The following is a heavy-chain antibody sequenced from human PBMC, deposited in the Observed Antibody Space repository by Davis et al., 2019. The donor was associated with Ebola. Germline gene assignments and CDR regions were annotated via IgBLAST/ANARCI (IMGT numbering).Heavy chain of an antibody. J-gene: IGHJ6*02. Sequence: HTGGSLRLSCAASGFTFSSYWMHWVRQAPGKGLVWVSRINSDGSSTSYADSVKGRFTISRDNAKNTLYLQMNSLRAEDTAVYYCARDFWAYDSSVLFYYYGMDVWGQGTTVTVSS. CDR3: ARDFWAYDSSVLFYYYGMDV. CDR2: INSDGSST. V-gene: IGHV3-74*01. CDR1: GFTFSSYW. D-gene: IGHD3-22*01.